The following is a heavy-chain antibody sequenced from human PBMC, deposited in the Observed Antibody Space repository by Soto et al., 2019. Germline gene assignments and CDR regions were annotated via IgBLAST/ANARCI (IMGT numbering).Heavy chain of an antibody. V-gene: IGHV3-30*18. CDR2: ISYDGSNK. Sequence: QVQLVESGGGVVQPGRSLRLSCAASGFTFSNYGMHWVRQAPGKGLEWVAVISYDGSNKYHADSVKGRFTISRDNSKITLYLQMNSLRAEDTAVYYCAKVGFSGSSTYYYYYGMDVWGQGTTVTVSS. CDR1: GFTFSNYG. J-gene: IGHJ6*02. D-gene: IGHD1-26*01. CDR3: AKVGFSGSSTYYYYYGMDV.